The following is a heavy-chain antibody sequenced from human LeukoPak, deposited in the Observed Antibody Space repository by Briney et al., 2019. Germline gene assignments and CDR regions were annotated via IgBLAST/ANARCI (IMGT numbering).Heavy chain of an antibody. V-gene: IGHV1-69*05. Sequence: ASVKVSCKASGGTFSSYAISWVRQAPGQGLEWMGGIIPIFGTANYAQKFQGRVTITTDESTSTAYMELSSLRSEDTAVYYCARGITMVRGALGGFDPWGQGTLVTVSS. CDR3: ARGITMVRGALGGFDP. CDR2: IIPIFGTA. J-gene: IGHJ5*02. CDR1: GGTFSSYA. D-gene: IGHD3-10*01.